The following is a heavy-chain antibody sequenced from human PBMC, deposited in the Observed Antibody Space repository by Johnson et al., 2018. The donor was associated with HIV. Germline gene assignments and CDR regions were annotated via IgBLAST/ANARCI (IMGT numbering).Heavy chain of an antibody. CDR2: IWYDGSNK. CDR1: GFTFSSYA. CDR3: AREESIVVAIAIQAFDI. V-gene: IGHV3-30*04. J-gene: IGHJ3*02. D-gene: IGHD2-21*01. Sequence: QVQLVESGGDVVQPGRSLRLSCAASGFTFSSYAMHWVRQAPGKGLEWVAVIWYDGSNKYYADSVKGRFTISRDNSKKTLYLHMNSLRAEDTAVYYCAREESIVVAIAIQAFDIWGQGTMVTVSS.